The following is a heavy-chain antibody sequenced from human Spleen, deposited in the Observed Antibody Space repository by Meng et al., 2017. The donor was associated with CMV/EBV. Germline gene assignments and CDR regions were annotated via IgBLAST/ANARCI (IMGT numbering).Heavy chain of an antibody. J-gene: IGHJ6*02. D-gene: IGHD3-3*01. Sequence: ASVQVSCQASGYTFTAYYIHWVRRAPGQGLEWLGIINPSGGFTDYAQNFQGRVTMTRKTSTNTVYMELSSLRSGDTAVYYCAREENLRYLEWVSPRDWYYGMDVWGQGTTVTVSS. V-gene: IGHV1-46*01. CDR3: AREENLRYLEWVSPRDWYYGMDV. CDR2: INPSGGFT. CDR1: GYTFTAYY.